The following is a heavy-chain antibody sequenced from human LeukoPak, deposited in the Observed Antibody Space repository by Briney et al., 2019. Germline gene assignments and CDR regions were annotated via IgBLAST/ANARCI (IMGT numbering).Heavy chain of an antibody. V-gene: IGHV3-74*01. CDR3: AQQYYMDV. CDR1: GFTFSTSW. J-gene: IGHJ6*03. CDR2: INSDGNSR. Sequence: GGSLRLSCAASGFTFSTSWMHWVRQAPGKGLVWVSRINSDGNSRNYADSVKGRFTISRDNAKNTLYLQMNSLRAEDTAVYYCAQQYYMDVWGKGTTVTVSS.